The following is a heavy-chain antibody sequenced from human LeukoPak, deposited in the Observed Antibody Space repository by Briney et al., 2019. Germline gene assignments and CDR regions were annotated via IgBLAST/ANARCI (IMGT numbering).Heavy chain of an antibody. CDR3: ARDNVVVPAATRACWFDP. V-gene: IGHV3-7*03. Sequence: GGSLRLSCAASGFTFSSYWMSWVRQAPGKGLEWVANIKQDRSEKYYVDSVKGRFTISRDNAKNSLYLQMNSLRAEDTAVYYCARDNVVVPAATRACWFDPWGQGTLVTVSS. J-gene: IGHJ5*02. CDR1: GFTFSSYW. CDR2: IKQDRSEK. D-gene: IGHD2-2*01.